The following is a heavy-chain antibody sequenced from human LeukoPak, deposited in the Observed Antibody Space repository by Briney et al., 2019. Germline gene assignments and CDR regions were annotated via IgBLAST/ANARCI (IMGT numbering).Heavy chain of an antibody. CDR1: GFTFSNYY. Sequence: PGGSLRLSCAASGFTFSNYYMNWVRQAPGKGLEWVSSISSSSSYIYYADSVKGRFTISRDNSKNTVYLQMHTLRAEDTAVYYCAKGAGGSYGLYYFDYWGQGALVTVSS. J-gene: IGHJ4*02. CDR3: AKGAGGSYGLYYFDY. V-gene: IGHV3-21*04. CDR2: ISSSSSYI. D-gene: IGHD3-10*01.